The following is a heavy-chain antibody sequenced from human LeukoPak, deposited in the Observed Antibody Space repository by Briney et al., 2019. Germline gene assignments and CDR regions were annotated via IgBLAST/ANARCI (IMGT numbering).Heavy chain of an antibody. J-gene: IGHJ4*02. CDR2: ISSSSSTI. CDR3: ARDPTGYSSSWYESYFDY. V-gene: IGHV3-48*02. Sequence: GGSLRLSCAASGFTFSSYGMNWVRQAPGKGLEWVSYISSSSSTIYYADSVKGRFTISRDNAKNSLYLQMNSLRDEDTAVYYCARDPTGYSSSWYESYFDYWGQGTLVTVSS. CDR1: GFTFSSYG. D-gene: IGHD6-13*01.